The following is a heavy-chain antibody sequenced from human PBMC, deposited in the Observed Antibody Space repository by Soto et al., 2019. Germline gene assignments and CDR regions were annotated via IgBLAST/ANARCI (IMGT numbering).Heavy chain of an antibody. Sequence: QVQLVQSGAEVKQPGASVKVSCKASGYTFIGSYMHWVRQAPGQGLEWMGWINPNSGDTNYAQKFQGRVTVTRDTSISTAYVELIRLRSDDTAVYYCARGGDTTRVDVWGQGTTVTVSS. J-gene: IGHJ6*02. CDR2: INPNSGDT. CDR3: ARGGDTTRVDV. CDR1: GYTFIGSY. V-gene: IGHV1-2*02. D-gene: IGHD5-18*01.